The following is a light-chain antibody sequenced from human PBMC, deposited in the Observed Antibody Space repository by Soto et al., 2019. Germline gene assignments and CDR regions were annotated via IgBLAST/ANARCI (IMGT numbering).Light chain of an antibody. V-gene: IGLV2-14*03. Sequence: QSVLTQPASVSGSPGQSITISCTGTHSDIGYYYYVSWYQHVPGKAPKLLIYDVGSRPSGVSSRFSGSKSGNTASLAISGLQPEDEADYYCNSYREDHPRFYVFGTGTQLTVL. CDR3: NSYREDHPRFYV. CDR1: HSDIGYYYY. CDR2: DVG. J-gene: IGLJ1*01.